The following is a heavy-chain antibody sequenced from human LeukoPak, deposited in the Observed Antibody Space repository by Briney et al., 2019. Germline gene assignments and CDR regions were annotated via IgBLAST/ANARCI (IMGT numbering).Heavy chain of an antibody. J-gene: IGHJ4*02. CDR1: GGSITDTTYY. D-gene: IGHD3-10*01. CDR2: FYYSGST. CDR3: ARGSGTGGGHDY. V-gene: IGHV4-39*01. Sequence: SETLSLTCTDSGGSITDTTYYWCWIRQPPGQGLERIGNFYYSGSTYYNPSLKSRVTISVDTSKSQFSLRLYSVTAADTALYYCARGSGTGGGHDYWGQGTLVTVSS.